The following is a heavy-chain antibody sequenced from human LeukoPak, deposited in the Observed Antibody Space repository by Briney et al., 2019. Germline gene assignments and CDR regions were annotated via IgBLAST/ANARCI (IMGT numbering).Heavy chain of an antibody. CDR2: IYPRDGST. V-gene: IGHV1-46*01. CDR1: GYSFTSNY. D-gene: IGHD1-26*01. CDR3: ARDQGAFDY. Sequence: ASVKVSCKASGYSFTSNYKHWVRQAPGQGLEWMGMIYPRDGSTSYAQKFQGRVTVTRDTSTSTVHMELSGLRSEDTAVYYCARDQGAFDYWGQGTLVTVSS. J-gene: IGHJ4*02.